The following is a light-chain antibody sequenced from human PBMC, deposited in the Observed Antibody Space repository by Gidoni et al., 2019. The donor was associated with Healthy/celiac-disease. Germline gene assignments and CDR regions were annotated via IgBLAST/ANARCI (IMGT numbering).Light chain of an antibody. V-gene: IGKV1-27*01. J-gene: IGKJ1*01. CDR1: QDISNY. CDR2: AAS. Sequence: DIQLTQATSSLSASVGDTFTIACRASQDISNYLACYQQKPGQVPKLLISAASTLQSGVPSRFSGSGSGTDFTLTISSLQPEDVATYYCQQCTGALGSTFGQGTKVEIK. CDR3: QQCTGALGST.